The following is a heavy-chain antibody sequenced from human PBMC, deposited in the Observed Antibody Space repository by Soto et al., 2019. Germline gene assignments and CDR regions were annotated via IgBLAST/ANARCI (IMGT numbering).Heavy chain of an antibody. CDR1: GFTFSNYD. J-gene: IGHJ5*02. D-gene: IGHD2-15*01. CDR3: ARDDCSGGSCYLWFDP. Sequence: GGPLRLSCSASGFTFSNYDMVWVRQAPGKGLEYVSATSSSGTDKHYADSVKGRFTISRDNAKNSLYLQMNSLRAEDTAVYYCARDDCSGGSCYLWFDPWGRGTLVTVSS. CDR2: TSSSGTDK. V-gene: IGHV3-21*01.